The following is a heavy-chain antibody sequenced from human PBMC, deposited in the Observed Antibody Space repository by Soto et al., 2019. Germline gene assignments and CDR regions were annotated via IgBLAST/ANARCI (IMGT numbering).Heavy chain of an antibody. V-gene: IGHV3-30*18. CDR3: ANRRPPGIAVVRCIGY. CDR2: ISYDGSNK. CDR1: GFTFSSYG. Sequence: QVQLVESGGGVVQPGRSLRLSCAASGFTFSSYGMHWVRQAPGKGLEWVAVISYDGSNKYYADSVKGRFTSSRDNSKNTRYLQLSSLRAEVTAVYSRANRRPPGIAVVRCIGYWGQGTLFTVSS. D-gene: IGHD6-19*01. J-gene: IGHJ4*02.